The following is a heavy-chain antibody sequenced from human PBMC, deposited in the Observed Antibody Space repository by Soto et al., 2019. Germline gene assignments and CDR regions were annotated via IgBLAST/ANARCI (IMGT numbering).Heavy chain of an antibody. D-gene: IGHD4-17*01. V-gene: IGHV1-46*01. J-gene: IGHJ4*02. CDR2: INTRGSTT. Sequence: APGQGLEWMGIINTRGSTTAYAQKFRGRLTVTRDTSTSTVYMELSNLRSEDTAIYYCARGPDDSDVPRWDYWGQGTRVTVSS. CDR3: ARGPDDSDVPRWDY.